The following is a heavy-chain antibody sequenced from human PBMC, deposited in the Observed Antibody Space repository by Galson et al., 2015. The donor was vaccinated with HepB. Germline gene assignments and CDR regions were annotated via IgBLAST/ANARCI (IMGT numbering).Heavy chain of an antibody. CDR1: GGTFSSYA. CDR3: ARDSSGWYRGPLGWFDP. J-gene: IGHJ5*02. Sequence: SVKVSCKASGGTFSSYAISWVRQAPGQGLEWMGRIIPILGIANYAQKFRGRVTITADKSTSTAYMELSSLRSEDTAVYYCARDSSGWYRGPLGWFDPWGQGTLVTVSS. CDR2: IIPILGIA. V-gene: IGHV1-69*04. D-gene: IGHD6-19*01.